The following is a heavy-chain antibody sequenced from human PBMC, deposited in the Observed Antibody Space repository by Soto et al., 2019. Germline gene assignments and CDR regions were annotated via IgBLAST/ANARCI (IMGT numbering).Heavy chain of an antibody. D-gene: IGHD2-15*01. J-gene: IGHJ4*02. Sequence: RRLSCAASGFTFSSYGMHWVRQAPGKGLEWVAVISYDGSNKYYADSVKGRFTISRDNSKNTLYLQMNSLRAEDTAVYYCAMEAGYCSGGSCHYFDYWGQGTLVTVSS. V-gene: IGHV3-30*03. CDR3: AMEAGYCSGGSCHYFDY. CDR1: GFTFSSYG. CDR2: ISYDGSNK.